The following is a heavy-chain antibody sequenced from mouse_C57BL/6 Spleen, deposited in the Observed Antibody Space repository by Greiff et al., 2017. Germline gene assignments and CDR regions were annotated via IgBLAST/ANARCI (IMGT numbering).Heavy chain of an antibody. J-gene: IGHJ3*01. CDR3: TTDSNYVAWFAY. V-gene: IGHV14-1*01. Sequence: VQLQQSGAELVRPGASVKLSCTASGFNIKDYYMHWVKQRPEQGLEWIGRIDPADGDTEYAPKFQGKATMTADTSSNTAYLQLSSLTSEDTAVYYCTTDSNYVAWFAYWGQGTLVTVSA. CDR2: IDPADGDT. CDR1: GFNIKDYY. D-gene: IGHD2-5*01.